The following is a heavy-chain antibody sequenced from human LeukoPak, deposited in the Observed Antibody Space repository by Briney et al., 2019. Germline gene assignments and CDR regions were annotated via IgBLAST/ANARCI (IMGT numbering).Heavy chain of an antibody. CDR2: ISSSGGAI. CDR1: GFTFNSYE. CDR3: ARPTWSYNAFDI. Sequence: RGSLRLSCAASGFTFNSYEMNWVRQAPGKGLEWVSYISSSGGAIYYADSVKGRFTISRDNAKNSLYLQMNSLRSEDTAVYYCARPTWSYNAFDIWGRGTLVTVSS. J-gene: IGHJ3*02. V-gene: IGHV3-48*03. D-gene: IGHD2-15*01.